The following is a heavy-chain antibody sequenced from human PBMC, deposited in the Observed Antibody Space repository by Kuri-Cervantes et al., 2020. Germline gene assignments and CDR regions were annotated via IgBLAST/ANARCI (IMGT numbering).Heavy chain of an antibody. D-gene: IGHD2-15*01. CDR3: ARDQAYCSGGSCPIDY. CDR2: ISSSSSYI. V-gene: IGHV3-21*01. Sequence: GGSLRLSCAASGFTFSSYSMNWVRQAPGKGLEWVSSISSSSSYIYYADSVKGRLTISRDNAKNSLYLQMNSLRAEDTAVYYCARDQAYCSGGSCPIDYWGQGTLVTVSS. J-gene: IGHJ4*02. CDR1: GFTFSSYS.